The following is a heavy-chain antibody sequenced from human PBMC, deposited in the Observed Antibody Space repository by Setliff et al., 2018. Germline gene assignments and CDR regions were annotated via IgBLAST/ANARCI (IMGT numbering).Heavy chain of an antibody. CDR2: IYHNGNS. CDR1: GYSISSGYY. J-gene: IGHJ3*02. Sequence: PSETLSLTCSVSGYSISSGYYWGWIRQPPGKGLEWIGSIYHNGNSYYNPSLKSRVTISVDTSKNQLSLKLSSVTAADTAVYYCARDPLTTNRRRAFDIWGQGTMVTVSS. D-gene: IGHD4-17*01. CDR3: ARDPLTTNRRRAFDI. V-gene: IGHV4-38-2*02.